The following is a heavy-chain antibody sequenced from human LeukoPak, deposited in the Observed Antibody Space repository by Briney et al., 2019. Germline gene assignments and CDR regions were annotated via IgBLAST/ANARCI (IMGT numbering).Heavy chain of an antibody. D-gene: IGHD3-10*01. Sequence: ASVKVSCKVSGYTLTELSMHWVRQAPGKGLEWMGGFDPEDGETIYAQKFQGRVTMTEDTSTDTAYMELSRLRSDDTAVYYCARDRLWFGELLNAFDIWGQGTMVTVSS. J-gene: IGHJ3*02. CDR2: FDPEDGET. CDR3: ARDRLWFGELLNAFDI. V-gene: IGHV1-24*01. CDR1: GYTLTELS.